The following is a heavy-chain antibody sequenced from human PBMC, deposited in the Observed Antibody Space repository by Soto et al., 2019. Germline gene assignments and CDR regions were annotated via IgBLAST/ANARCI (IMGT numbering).Heavy chain of an antibody. J-gene: IGHJ4*02. V-gene: IGHV3-48*03. CDR1: GFTFSSYE. CDR2: ISSSGSTI. CDR3: ARVYTAMAPGDY. D-gene: IGHD5-18*01. Sequence: PVGSLRLSCAASGFTFSSYEMNWVRQAPGKGLEWVSYISSSGSTIYYADSVKGRFTISRDNAKNSLYLQMNSLRAEDTAVYYRARVYTAMAPGDYWGQGTLVTVSS.